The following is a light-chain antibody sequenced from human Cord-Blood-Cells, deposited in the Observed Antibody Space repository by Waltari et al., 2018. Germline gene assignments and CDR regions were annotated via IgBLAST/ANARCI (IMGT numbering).Light chain of an antibody. CDR1: SSDVGGYNY. V-gene: IGLV2-8*01. Sequence: QSALTQPPSASGSPGQSVTISCPGTSSDVGGYNYVSWYQQHPGKARKLMIYEVSKRPSGVPDRFSGSKSGNTASLTVSGLQAEDEADYYCSSYAGSNNLVFGGGTKLTVL. CDR3: SSYAGSNNLV. J-gene: IGLJ3*02. CDR2: EVS.